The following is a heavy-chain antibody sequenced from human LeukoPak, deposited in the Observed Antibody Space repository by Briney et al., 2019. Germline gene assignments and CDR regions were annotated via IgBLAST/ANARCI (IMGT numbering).Heavy chain of an antibody. V-gene: IGHV1-18*01. Sequence: GASVKVSCNASGYTFTSYGISWVRQAPGQGLEWMGWISAYNGNTNYAQKLQGRVTMTTDTSTSTAYMELRSLRSDDTAVYYCARVGTIFGVVIIPTTSPFDYWGQGTLVTVSS. J-gene: IGHJ4*02. D-gene: IGHD3-3*01. CDR3: ARVGTIFGVVIIPTTSPFDY. CDR2: ISAYNGNT. CDR1: GYTFTSYG.